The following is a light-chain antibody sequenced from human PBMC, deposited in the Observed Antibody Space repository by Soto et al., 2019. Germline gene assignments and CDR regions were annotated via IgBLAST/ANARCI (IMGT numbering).Light chain of an antibody. CDR3: QQYNSYPTT. J-gene: IGKJ1*01. CDR1: QSISSW. Sequence: DIQMTQSPPTLSASVGDRVTITCRAGQSISSWLAWYQQKPGKAPKLLIYKASSLERGVPSRFSGSGSGTEFTLTISSLQPDDFATYYCQQYNSYPTTFGQGTKVEIK. CDR2: KAS. V-gene: IGKV1-5*03.